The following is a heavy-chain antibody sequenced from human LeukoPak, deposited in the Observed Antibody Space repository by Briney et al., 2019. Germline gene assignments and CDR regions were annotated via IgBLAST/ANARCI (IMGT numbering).Heavy chain of an antibody. CDR3: AKGDTVTTLAPFDY. CDR1: GFTVRSNY. Sequence: AGGSLRLSCAASGFTVRSNYMSWVRQAPGKGLEWVSVIYSGGSTYHADSVKGRFTISRDNSKNTLYLQMNSLRAEDTAVYYCAKGDTVTTLAPFDYWGQGTLVTVSS. CDR2: IYSGGST. J-gene: IGHJ4*02. D-gene: IGHD4-17*01. V-gene: IGHV3-66*01.